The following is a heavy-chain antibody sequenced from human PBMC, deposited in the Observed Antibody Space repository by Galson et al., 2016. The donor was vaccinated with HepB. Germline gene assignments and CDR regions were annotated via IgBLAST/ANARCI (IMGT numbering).Heavy chain of an antibody. Sequence: ETLSLTCGVSGDSISSKYWWSWVRQTPGKGLEWIGEIHYEGGINYNPSLRSRVTIPLDKFKNQFSLNLNSLTAADTAVYYCARGGDYSWHSWGQGTLVTVSS. CDR3: ARGGDYSWHS. CDR2: IHYEGGI. V-gene: IGHV4-4*02. J-gene: IGHJ5*02. D-gene: IGHD4-11*01. CDR1: GDSISSKYW.